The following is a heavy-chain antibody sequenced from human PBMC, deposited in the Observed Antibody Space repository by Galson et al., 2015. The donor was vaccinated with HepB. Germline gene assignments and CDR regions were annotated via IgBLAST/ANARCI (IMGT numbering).Heavy chain of an antibody. CDR2: IKEDGSEK. D-gene: IGHD1-26*01. CDR1: GFTFRSYW. J-gene: IGHJ2*01. V-gene: IGHV3-7*03. CDR3: ARPNKWALMERYWYFDL. Sequence: SLRLSCAASGFTFRSYWMSWVRQAPGKGLEWVATIKEDGSEKYYVDSVKGRFTVSRDNAKNSLSLQMNSLRAEDTAVYYCARPNKWALMERYWYFDLGGRGPLVTVSS.